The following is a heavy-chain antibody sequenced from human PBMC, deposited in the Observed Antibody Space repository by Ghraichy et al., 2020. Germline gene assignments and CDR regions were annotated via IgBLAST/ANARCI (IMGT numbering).Heavy chain of an antibody. CDR2: IYYSGST. V-gene: IGHV4-61*01. Sequence: SETLSLTCTVSGGSVSSGSYYWSWIRQPPGKGLEWIGYIYYSGSTNYNPSLKSRVTISVDTSKNQFSLKLSSVTAADTAVYYCATQTGYYYDSSGYSFDYWGQGTLVTVSS. CDR1: GGSVSSGSYY. D-gene: IGHD3-22*01. CDR3: ATQTGYYYDSSGYSFDY. J-gene: IGHJ4*02.